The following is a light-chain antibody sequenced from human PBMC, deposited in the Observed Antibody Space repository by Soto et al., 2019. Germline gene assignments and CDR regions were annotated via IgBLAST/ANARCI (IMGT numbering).Light chain of an antibody. CDR1: GSDIGAYNY. CDR3: SSFTTSSTLVV. V-gene: IGLV2-14*01. CDR2: GVT. Sequence: QSALTQPASVSGSPGQSITISCTGTGSDIGAYNYVSWYQQHPGKAPKLIIHGVTHRPSGVSTRFSASKSAYTASLTISGLQTEDEADYYCSSFTTSSTLVVFGGGTKLTVL. J-gene: IGLJ2*01.